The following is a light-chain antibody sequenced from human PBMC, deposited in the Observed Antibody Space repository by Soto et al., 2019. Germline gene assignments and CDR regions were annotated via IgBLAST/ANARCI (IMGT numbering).Light chain of an antibody. CDR1: QSVSSSY. J-gene: IGKJ2*01. Sequence: EIVLTQSPATLSLSPGERATLSCRASQSVSSSYLAWYQQKPGQAPRPLIYAASSRATGIPDRFSGSGSGTDFTLPISRLEPEDFAVYACQQYGSSPYTFGQGTKLEIK. CDR3: QQYGSSPYT. V-gene: IGKV3-20*01. CDR2: AAS.